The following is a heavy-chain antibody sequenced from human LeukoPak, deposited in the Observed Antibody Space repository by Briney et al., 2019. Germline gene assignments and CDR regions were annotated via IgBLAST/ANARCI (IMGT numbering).Heavy chain of an antibody. D-gene: IGHD3-22*01. CDR3: ARRKWLLQYYFDY. V-gene: IGHV4-34*01. CDR2: INHSGST. CDR1: GGSFSGYY. Sequence: ASETLSLTCAVYGGSFSGYYWSWIRQPPGKGLEWIGEINHSGSTNYNPSLKSRVTISVDTSKNQFSLKLSSVTAADTAVYYCARRKWLLQYYFDYWGQGTLVTVSS. J-gene: IGHJ4*02.